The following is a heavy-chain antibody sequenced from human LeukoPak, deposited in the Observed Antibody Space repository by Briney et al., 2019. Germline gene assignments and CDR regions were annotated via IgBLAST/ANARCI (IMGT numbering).Heavy chain of an antibody. CDR3: AKESGYCSSTICSEFDY. D-gene: IGHD2-2*01. CDR2: ISGSGGST. CDR1: GFPFSIYA. J-gene: IGHJ4*02. Sequence: GGSLRLSCGASGFPFSIYAISWVRQAPGKGLEWVSAISGSGGSTYYADSVKGRFTISRDNSNNTLYLQMNSLRAEDTAVYYCAKESGYCSSTICSEFDYWGQGTLVTVSS. V-gene: IGHV3-23*01.